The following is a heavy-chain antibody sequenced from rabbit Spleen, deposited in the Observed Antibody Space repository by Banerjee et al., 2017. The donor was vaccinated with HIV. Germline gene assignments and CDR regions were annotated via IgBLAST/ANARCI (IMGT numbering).Heavy chain of an antibody. Sequence: QLKESGGGLVQPGGSLKLSCKASGFDFSTYYMSWDRQAPGKGLEWIGYIDPVFGITYYANWVNGRFSISRENAQNTVFLQMTSLTAADTATYFCARDGAGGSYFALWGPGTLVTVS. J-gene: IGHJ4*01. CDR3: ARDGAGGSYFAL. V-gene: IGHV1S7*01. D-gene: IGHD8-1*01. CDR1: GFDFSTYY. CDR2: IDPVFGIT.